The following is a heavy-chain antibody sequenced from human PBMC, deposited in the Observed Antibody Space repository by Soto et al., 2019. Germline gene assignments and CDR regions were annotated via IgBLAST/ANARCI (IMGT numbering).Heavy chain of an antibody. D-gene: IGHD1-26*01. Sequence: QVQLEQSGAEVKKPGTSVKVSCKGSGYRFGDYGISWVRLTSGQGLEWLGWISAYSGNTEYAPKVQDRVTMTTDTSTYTVYMDLMSLSSDDTAVYYCARAGGGSLAGSPFDVWGQGTKVTVSS. CDR2: ISAYSGNT. J-gene: IGHJ3*01. V-gene: IGHV1-18*01. CDR1: GYRFGDYG. CDR3: ARAGGGSLAGSPFDV.